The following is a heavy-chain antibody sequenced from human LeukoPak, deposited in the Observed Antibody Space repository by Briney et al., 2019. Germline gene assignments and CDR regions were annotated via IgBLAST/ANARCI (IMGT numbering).Heavy chain of an antibody. CDR2: ISASGDSL. D-gene: IGHD1-26*01. V-gene: IGHV3-23*01. Sequence: GGSLRLSCAASGFTFSSYSMNWVRQTPGKGLEWVSVISASGDSLYYADSVKGRFTISRDNSKNTVYLQMNSLRAEDTAFYYCTTDVPTTGYWGQGTLVTVSS. CDR3: TTDVPTTGY. J-gene: IGHJ4*02. CDR1: GFTFSSYS.